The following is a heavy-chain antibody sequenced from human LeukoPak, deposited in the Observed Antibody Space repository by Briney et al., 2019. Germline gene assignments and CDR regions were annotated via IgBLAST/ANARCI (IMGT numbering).Heavy chain of an antibody. D-gene: IGHD4-17*01. V-gene: IGHV1-18*01. CDR2: ISTYSDNT. CDR3: AGSPHVYGDYAGVWFDP. J-gene: IGHJ5*02. CDR1: GYTFPSYG. Sequence: ASVKVSCKASGYTFPSYGISWVRQAPGQGLEWMGWISTYSDNTDYTQKFQGRVTMTTDTSTNTAYMELRSLRSDDTAVYYCAGSPHVYGDYAGVWFDPWGQGTLVTVSS.